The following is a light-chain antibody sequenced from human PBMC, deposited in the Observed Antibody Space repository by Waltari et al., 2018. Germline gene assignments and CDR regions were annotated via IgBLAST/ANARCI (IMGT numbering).Light chain of an antibody. CDR1: QGIRND. Sequence: AIQMTQSPSSLSASVGDRVTITCRASQGIRNDLGWYQQKPGKAPQILSYVASSLQSGVPSRFSGSGSGTDFTLTISSLQPEDFATYYCLQDYNYPLTFGGGTKVEIK. J-gene: IGKJ4*01. CDR3: LQDYNYPLT. V-gene: IGKV1-6*01. CDR2: VAS.